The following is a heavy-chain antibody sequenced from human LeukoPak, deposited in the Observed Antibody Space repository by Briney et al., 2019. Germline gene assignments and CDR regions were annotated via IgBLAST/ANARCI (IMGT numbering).Heavy chain of an antibody. D-gene: IGHD6-13*01. Sequence: GGALRLSCAASGFTFSSYGMSWVRQAPGKGLEWVSAISGSGGSTYYADSVKGRFTISRDNSKNTLYLQMNSLRAEDTAVYYCAKSPGGYSSSWFDYYYYYYMDVWGKGTTVTVSS. CDR1: GFTFSSYG. CDR2: ISGSGGST. CDR3: AKSPGGYSSSWFDYYYYYYMDV. J-gene: IGHJ6*03. V-gene: IGHV3-23*01.